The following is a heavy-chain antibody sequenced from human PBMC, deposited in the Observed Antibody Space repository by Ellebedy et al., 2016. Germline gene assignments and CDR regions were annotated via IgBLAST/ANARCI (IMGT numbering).Heavy chain of an antibody. CDR2: ITGDTSTT. Sequence: GESLKISCAASGFTLNNYAMTWIRQTAGEGLEWVSAITGDTSTTYYADSVKGRFTISRDNSRNTLYLQMNSLRAEDTAVYYCAREDWGDSYGGGYWGQGTLVTVSS. CDR1: GFTLNNYA. J-gene: IGHJ4*02. CDR3: AREDWGDSYGGGY. V-gene: IGHV3-23*01. D-gene: IGHD5-18*01.